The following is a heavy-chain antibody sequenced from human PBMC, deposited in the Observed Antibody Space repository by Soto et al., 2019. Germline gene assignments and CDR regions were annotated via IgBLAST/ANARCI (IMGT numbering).Heavy chain of an antibody. CDR2: LSYSGST. CDR1: CVSISSYY. D-gene: IGHD1-26*01. V-gene: IGHV4-59*01. Sequence: PSETLSLTCTVVCVSISSYYWSWIRQPPGKGLEWIGYLSYSGSTSYNPSLRSRVTMSVDTSKNQMSLKLTSVTAADTAVYFCARGEDRSSRRQNWFDPWGQGALVTVSS. CDR3: ARGEDRSSRRQNWFDP. J-gene: IGHJ5*02.